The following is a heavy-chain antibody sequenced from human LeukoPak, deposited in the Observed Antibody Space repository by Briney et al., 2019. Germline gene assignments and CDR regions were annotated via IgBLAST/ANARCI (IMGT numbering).Heavy chain of an antibody. Sequence: SETLSLTCTVSGGSISSGSYYRSWIRQPPGKGLEWIGYIYYSGSTNYNPSLKSRVTISVDTSKNQFSLKLSSVTAADTAVYYCARGYSSSWYSGWYFDLWGRGTLVTVSS. D-gene: IGHD6-13*01. CDR2: IYYSGST. CDR3: ARGYSSSWYSGWYFDL. J-gene: IGHJ2*01. V-gene: IGHV4-61*01. CDR1: GGSISSGSYY.